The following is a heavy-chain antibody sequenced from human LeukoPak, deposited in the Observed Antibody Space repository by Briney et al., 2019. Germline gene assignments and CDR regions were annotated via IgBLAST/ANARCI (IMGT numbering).Heavy chain of an antibody. J-gene: IGHJ4*02. D-gene: IGHD6-13*01. CDR3: ARHSDEALAGTVLV. CDR1: GGSISSYY. CDR2: IYYSGST. Sequence: SETLSLTCTVSGGSISSYYWSWIRQPPGKGLEWIGYIYYSGSTNYNPSLKSRVTISVDTSKNQFSLKLSSVTAADTAVYYCARHSDEALAGTVLVWGLGTLVTVSS. V-gene: IGHV4-59*08.